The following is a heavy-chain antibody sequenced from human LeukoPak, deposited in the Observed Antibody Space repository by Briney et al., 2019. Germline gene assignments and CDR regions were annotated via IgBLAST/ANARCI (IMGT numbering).Heavy chain of an antibody. J-gene: IGHJ4*02. D-gene: IGHD6-13*01. V-gene: IGHV4-59*12. CDR3: AREGSSWYYFDY. CDR1: GGSISSYY. Sequence: SETLSLTCTVSGGSISSYYWSWIRQPPGKGLEWIGYIYHSGSTYYNPSLKSRVTISVDRSKNQFSLKLSSVTAADTAVYYCAREGSSWYYFDYWGQGTLVTVSS. CDR2: IYHSGST.